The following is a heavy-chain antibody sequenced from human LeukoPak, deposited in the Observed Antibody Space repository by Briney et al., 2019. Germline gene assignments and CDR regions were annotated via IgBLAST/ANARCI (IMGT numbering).Heavy chain of an antibody. J-gene: IGHJ4*02. Sequence: SETLSLTCTVSGGSIGSSYWSWIRQPPGKGLEWIGYIHSNGRTNSNPSLKSRVTISVDTFKNQFSLNLISVTAADTAVYYCARYYCPNGVCQGFDYWGQGTLVTVSS. CDR3: ARYYCPNGVCQGFDY. D-gene: IGHD2-8*01. V-gene: IGHV4-59*01. CDR1: GGSIGSSY. CDR2: IHSNGRT.